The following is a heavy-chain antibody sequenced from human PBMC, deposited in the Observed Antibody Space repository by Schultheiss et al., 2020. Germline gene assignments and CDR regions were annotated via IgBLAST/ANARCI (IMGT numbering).Heavy chain of an antibody. Sequence: GESLKISCKASGYTFTDYYMHWVRQAPGQGLEWMGWINPNSGGTNYAQKFQGWVTMTRDTSISTAYMELSRLRSDDSAVYYCARDSGVTPDYWGQGILVTVSS. D-gene: IGHD5-18*01. CDR3: ARDSGVTPDY. J-gene: IGHJ4*02. V-gene: IGHV1-2*04. CDR1: GYTFTDYY. CDR2: INPNSGGT.